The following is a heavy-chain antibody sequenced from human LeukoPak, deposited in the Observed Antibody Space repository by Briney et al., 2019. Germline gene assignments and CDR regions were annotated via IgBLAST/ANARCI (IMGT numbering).Heavy chain of an antibody. CDR1: GFTFSSYA. D-gene: IGHD4-17*01. J-gene: IGHJ4*02. CDR2: ISGSGDTT. Sequence: GGSLRLSCAASGFTFSSYAMTWVRQAPGQGLEGVSGISGSGDTTYYADSVEGRITISRDNSKKMLYLQMNSLRAEDTAVYYCARILTTLFNDYGGYVAHDTYYFDYWGQGTLVTVSS. CDR3: ARILTTLFNDYGGYVAHDTYYFDY. V-gene: IGHV3-23*01.